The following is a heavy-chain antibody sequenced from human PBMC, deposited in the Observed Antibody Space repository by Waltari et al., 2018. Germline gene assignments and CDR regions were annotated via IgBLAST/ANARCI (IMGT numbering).Heavy chain of an antibody. CDR1: GASISISSRDY. CDR3: ARYIVGTMVDY. CDR2: IYSGGAT. Sequence: QLELQESGPGLVKPSETLSLTCIVSGASISISSRDYWGWIRQPPGKGLEWIGSIYSGGATHDNPSLTSRVTLSVDTSKNQCSLRLRSVTAADTAVYYCARYIVGTMVDYWSPGTLVTVSS. V-gene: IGHV4-39*01. J-gene: IGHJ4*02. D-gene: IGHD2-21*01.